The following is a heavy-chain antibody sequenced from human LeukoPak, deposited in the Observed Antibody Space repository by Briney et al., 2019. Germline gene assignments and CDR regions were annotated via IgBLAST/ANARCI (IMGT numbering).Heavy chain of an antibody. CDR2: ISYDGSNK. Sequence: GGSLRLSCAASGFTFSSYAMHWVRQAPGKGLEWVAVISYDGSNKYYADSVKGRFTISRDNSKNTLYLQMNSLRAEDTAVYYCARDPRRSSGWYRDYWGQGTLVTVSS. CDR3: ARDPRRSSGWYRDY. V-gene: IGHV3-30*04. D-gene: IGHD6-19*01. J-gene: IGHJ4*02. CDR1: GFTFSSYA.